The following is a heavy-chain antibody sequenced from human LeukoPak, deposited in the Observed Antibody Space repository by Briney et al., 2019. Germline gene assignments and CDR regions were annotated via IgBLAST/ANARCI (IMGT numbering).Heavy chain of an antibody. CDR2: IYSSGNS. V-gene: IGHV4-59*01. D-gene: IGHD5-24*01. CDR1: GGSIRSYY. CDR3: ARDSDGYNYWWFDP. Sequence: PSETLSLTCTVSGGSIRSYYWSWIRQPPGKGLEWIGYIYSSGNSYYNPSLKSRVTISVDTSKNQFSLKLSSVTAADTAVYYCARDSDGYNYWWFDPWGQGTLVTVSS. J-gene: IGHJ5*02.